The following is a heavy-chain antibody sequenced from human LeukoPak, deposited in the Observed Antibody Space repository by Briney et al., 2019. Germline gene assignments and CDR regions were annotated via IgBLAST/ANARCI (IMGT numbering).Heavy chain of an antibody. CDR1: GFTVSSDY. Sequence: GGSLRLSCAASGFTVSSDYMSWVRQAPGKGLEWVSVIYSGGSTYYADSVKGRFTISRDNSKNTLYLQMNSLRAEDTAVYYCASEEHYYDSSGYSRESYWGQGTLVTVSS. V-gene: IGHV3-53*01. J-gene: IGHJ4*02. CDR2: IYSGGST. D-gene: IGHD3-22*01. CDR3: ASEEHYYDSSGYSRESY.